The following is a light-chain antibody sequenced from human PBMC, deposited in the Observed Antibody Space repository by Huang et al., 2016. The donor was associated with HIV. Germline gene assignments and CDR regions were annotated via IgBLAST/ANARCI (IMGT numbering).Light chain of an antibody. CDR1: RDISTF. J-gene: IGKJ1*01. Sequence: MTQSPPSLSASIGDRVTLTCRASRDISTFLARYQQKPGKPPRLLIYAASILHSGVPSRFSGGGSGTNFTLTISSLQPEDVANYYCQKYDSAPRTFGQGTKVEL. CDR3: QKYDSAPRT. CDR2: AAS. V-gene: IGKV1-27*01.